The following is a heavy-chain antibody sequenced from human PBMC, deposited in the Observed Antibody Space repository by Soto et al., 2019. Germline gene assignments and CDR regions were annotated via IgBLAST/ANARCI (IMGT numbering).Heavy chain of an antibody. D-gene: IGHD3-10*01. CDR1: GHLFNNHW. J-gene: IGHJ5*02. V-gene: IGHV5-51*01. CDR2: IFTRDSET. Sequence: GESLKISCKGPGHLFNNHWIGWVRQTPGKGLEWMGLIFTRDSETKTSPSFQGHVSFSVDNSINTVYLQWTSLKTTDTGIYFCARGYFDSGHGYDLWGQGTLVTSPQ. CDR3: ARGYFDSGHGYDL.